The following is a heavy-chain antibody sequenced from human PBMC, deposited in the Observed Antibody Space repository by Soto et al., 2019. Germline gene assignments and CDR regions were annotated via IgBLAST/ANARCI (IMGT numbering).Heavy chain of an antibody. Sequence: QITLKESGPTLVKPTQTLTLTCTFSGFSLSTTGVGVGWIRQPPGKALEWLALIYWDDGKRYHTSLKSRLTITKDPPKNQLVLTMTNMDPVDTATYYCVQSRCGGDCLQSYSSHSYYGLDVWRQGTTVTVSS. CDR3: VQSRCGGDCLQSYSSHSYYGLDV. D-gene: IGHD2-21*01. CDR1: GFSLSTTGVG. V-gene: IGHV2-5*02. J-gene: IGHJ6*02. CDR2: IYWDDGK.